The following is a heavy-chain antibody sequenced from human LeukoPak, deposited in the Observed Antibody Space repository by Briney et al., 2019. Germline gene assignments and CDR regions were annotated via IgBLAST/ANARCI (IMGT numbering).Heavy chain of an antibody. CDR3: AGTREEFEY. D-gene: IGHD1-26*01. CDR1: GFTFSSYS. Sequence: GGSLRLSCAASGFTFSSYSMNWVRQAPGKGLEWVSSISSSSIYIYYADSVKGRFTISRDNAKNSLYLQMNSLGGEDTGVFYCAGTREEFEYWGQGTLGTVSS. CDR2: ISSSSIYI. V-gene: IGHV3-21*01. J-gene: IGHJ4*02.